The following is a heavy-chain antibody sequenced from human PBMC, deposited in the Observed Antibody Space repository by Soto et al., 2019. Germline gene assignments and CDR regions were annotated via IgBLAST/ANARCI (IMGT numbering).Heavy chain of an antibody. D-gene: IGHD6-19*01. J-gene: IGHJ3*02. V-gene: IGHV1-3*01. CDR1: GYTFTSYA. Sequence: AASVKVSCKASGYTFTSYAMHWVRQAPGQRLEWMGWINAGNGNTKYSQKFQGRVTITRDTSASTAYMELSSLRSEDTAVYYCARRAVAGAFDIWGQGTMVTVSS. CDR2: INAGNGNT. CDR3: ARRAVAGAFDI.